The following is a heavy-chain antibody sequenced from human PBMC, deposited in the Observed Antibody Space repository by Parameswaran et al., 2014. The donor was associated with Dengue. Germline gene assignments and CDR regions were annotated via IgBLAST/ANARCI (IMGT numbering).Heavy chain of an antibody. CDR2: INPSDGST. CDR3: ARDSSPYYYDSRGSFGY. J-gene: IGHJ4*02. Sequence: WVRQAPGQGLESIGIINPSDGSTSYTQKYQGRLTVTRDTSTNTVYMELNSLRSEDTAVYYCARDSSPYYYDSRGSFGYWAREPWSPSPQ. V-gene: IGHV1-46*01. D-gene: IGHD3-22*01.